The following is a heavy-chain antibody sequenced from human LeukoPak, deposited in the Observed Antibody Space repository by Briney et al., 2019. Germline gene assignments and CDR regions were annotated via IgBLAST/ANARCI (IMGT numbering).Heavy chain of an antibody. CDR2: ISADGGST. J-gene: IGHJ4*02. Sequence: GGSLRLSCVASGLNFDDSAMHWVRQAPGKGLEWVSLISADGGSTFYADSVKGRFTISRDNSKNTVYLQMSGLRAEDTALYYCAKAHCSPTSCSRIDYWGQGTLVTVSS. D-gene: IGHD2-2*01. CDR3: AKAHCSPTSCSRIDY. V-gene: IGHV3-43*02. CDR1: GLNFDDSA.